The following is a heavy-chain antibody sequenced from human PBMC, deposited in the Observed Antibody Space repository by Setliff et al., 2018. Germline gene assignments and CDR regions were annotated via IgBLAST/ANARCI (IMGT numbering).Heavy chain of an antibody. V-gene: IGHV1-8*03. CDR1: GYTFTSYD. CDR2: MKPNSGNI. CDR3: ARGDVYSGSYYHFDY. D-gene: IGHD1-26*01. Sequence: ASVKVSCKATGYTFTSYDINWVRQATGQGLEWMGWMKPNSGNIGYSQNFQGRVTITRDTSASTAYMELSSLTSEDKAIYYCARGDVYSGSYYHFDYWGQGTLVTVSS. J-gene: IGHJ4*02.